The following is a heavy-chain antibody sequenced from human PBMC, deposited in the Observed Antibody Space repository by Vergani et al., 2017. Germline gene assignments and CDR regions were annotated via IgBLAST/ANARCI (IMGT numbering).Heavy chain of an antibody. V-gene: IGHV4-39*01. CDR2: IYYSGST. CDR1: GGSISSSSYY. D-gene: IGHD6-6*01. Sequence: QLQLQESGPGLVKPSETLSLTCTVSGGSISSSSYYWGWIRQPPGKGLEWIGSIYYSGSTYTNPSLKSRVTISVDTSKNQFSLKLSSVTAADTAVYYCARQYSSSGDLGYWGQGTLVTVSS. J-gene: IGHJ4*02. CDR3: ARQYSSSGDLGY.